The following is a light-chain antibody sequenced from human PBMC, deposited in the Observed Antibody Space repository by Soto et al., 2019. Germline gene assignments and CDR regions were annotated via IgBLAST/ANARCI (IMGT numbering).Light chain of an antibody. Sequence: EIVLTQSPATLSLSPGERATLSCRASQSVSSFLACYQQKPGQAPRLLIYDASNRATDIPGRFSGSGSGTDFTLTISSLENEDFAVYYCQQRSNWPPGYTFGQGTKLEI. J-gene: IGKJ2*01. V-gene: IGKV3-11*01. CDR2: DAS. CDR3: QQRSNWPPGYT. CDR1: QSVSSF.